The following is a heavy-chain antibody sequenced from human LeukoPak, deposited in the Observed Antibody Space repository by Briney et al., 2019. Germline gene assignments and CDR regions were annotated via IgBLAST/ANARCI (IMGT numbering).Heavy chain of an antibody. V-gene: IGHV3-23*01. J-gene: IGHJ6*02. D-gene: IGHD5-12*01. CDR3: ACSYGLRGYYYYYGMGV. Sequence: GGSLRLSCAASGFTFSSYAMSWVRQAPGKGLEWVSAISGRGGSTYYADSVKGRFTISRDNSKNTLYLQMNSLRAEDTAVYYCACSYGLRGYYYYYGMGVWGQGTTVTVSS. CDR2: ISGRGGST. CDR1: GFTFSSYA.